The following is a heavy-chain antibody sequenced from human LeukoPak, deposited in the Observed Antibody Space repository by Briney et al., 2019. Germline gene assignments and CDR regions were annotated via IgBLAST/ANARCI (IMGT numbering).Heavy chain of an antibody. J-gene: IGHJ4*02. V-gene: IGHV3-48*01. CDR2: ISTSSSTI. D-gene: IGHD1-26*01. Sequence: GGALILPCAASGFTFGSYSMNWVRQAPGKGLEWISYISTSSSTIYYADSVKGRFTISRDNAKNSLYLQMNSLRADDTAVYYCARWGTTTNWGQGTLVTVSS. CDR3: ARWGTTTN. CDR1: GFTFGSYS.